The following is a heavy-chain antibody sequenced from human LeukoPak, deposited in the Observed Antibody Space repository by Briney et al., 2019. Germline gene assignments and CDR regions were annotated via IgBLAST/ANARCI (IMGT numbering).Heavy chain of an antibody. CDR3: ARVYNCGGDCAEYFQH. CDR1: GFTFSSYA. CDR2: ISASGDST. Sequence: GGSLRLFCAASGFTFSSYAMSWVRQAPGAGLQWVSGISASGDSTYYADSVKGRFTISRDNAKNSLYLQMNSLRAEDTAVYYCARVYNCGGDCAEYFQHWGQGTLVTVSS. V-gene: IGHV3-23*01. J-gene: IGHJ1*01. D-gene: IGHD2-21*02.